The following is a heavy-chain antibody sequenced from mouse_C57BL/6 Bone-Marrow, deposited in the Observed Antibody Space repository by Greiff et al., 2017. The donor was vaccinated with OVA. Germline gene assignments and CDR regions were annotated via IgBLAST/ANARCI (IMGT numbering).Heavy chain of an antibody. V-gene: IGHV10-1*01. J-gene: IGHJ4*01. CDR3: VRLRGDAMDY. CDR2: IRSKSNNYAT. D-gene: IGHD1-1*01. Sequence: EVKLLESGGGLVQPKGSLKLSCAASGFSFNTYAMNWVRQAPGKGLEWVARIRSKSNNYATYYADSVKDRFTISRDDSESMLYLQMNNLKTEDTAMYYCVRLRGDAMDYWGQGTSVTVSS. CDR1: GFSFNTYA.